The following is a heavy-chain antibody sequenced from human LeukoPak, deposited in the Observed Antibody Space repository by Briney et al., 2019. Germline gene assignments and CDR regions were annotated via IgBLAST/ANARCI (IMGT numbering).Heavy chain of an antibody. CDR3: ARHVKDYATSGSNRWFDP. CDR1: GDSISNYY. Sequence: SETLSLTCTVSGDSISNYYWSWIRQPPGKRLEWIGYMHYNGYTNYNPSLKSRVTISVDTSKNQFSLKLSSVTAADTAVYYCARHVKDYATSGSNRWFDPWGQGTLVTVSS. CDR2: MHYNGYT. J-gene: IGHJ5*02. D-gene: IGHD3-22*01. V-gene: IGHV4-59*08.